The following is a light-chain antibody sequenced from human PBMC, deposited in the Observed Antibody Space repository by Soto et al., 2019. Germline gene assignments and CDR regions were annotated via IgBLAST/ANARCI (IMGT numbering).Light chain of an antibody. CDR1: SSNIGSNT. Sequence: QSVLTQPPSASGTPGQRVTISCSGSSSNIGSNTVNWYQQLPGTAPKLLIYSNNQRPSGVPDRFSGSKSGTSASLAISGLQSEDEAVYYCAAWDDSLNGHVFGTGTKVTVL. V-gene: IGLV1-44*01. CDR3: AAWDDSLNGHV. J-gene: IGLJ1*01. CDR2: SNN.